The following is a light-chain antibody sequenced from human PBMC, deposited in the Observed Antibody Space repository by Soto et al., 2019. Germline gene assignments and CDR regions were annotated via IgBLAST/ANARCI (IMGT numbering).Light chain of an antibody. J-gene: IGKJ4*01. CDR2: GAS. Sequence: EIVMTQSPATLSVSPGERATLSCRASQSISNNLAWYQQKPGQAPRLLIYGASTRATGIPARFSGSGSGTEFTPTISSLQSEDFAVYSCQHYNDRPLTFGGGTKVDIK. CDR1: QSISNN. CDR3: QHYNDRPLT. V-gene: IGKV3-15*01.